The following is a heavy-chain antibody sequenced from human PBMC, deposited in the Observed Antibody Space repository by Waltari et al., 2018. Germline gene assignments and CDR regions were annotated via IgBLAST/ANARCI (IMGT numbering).Heavy chain of an antibody. D-gene: IGHD3-10*01. Sequence: QVQLQESGPGLVKPSETLSLTCTVSGGSVSSGSYYWSWIRQPPGKGLEWIGYIYYRGSTNYNPSLKSRVTMSVDTSKNRFSLKLSSVTAADTAVYYCARGRGEGYWGQGTLVTVSS. V-gene: IGHV4-61*01. CDR1: GGSVSSGSYY. J-gene: IGHJ4*02. CDR2: IYYRGST. CDR3: ARGRGEGY.